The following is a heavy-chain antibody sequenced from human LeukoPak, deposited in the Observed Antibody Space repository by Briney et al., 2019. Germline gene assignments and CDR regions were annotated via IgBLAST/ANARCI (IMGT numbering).Heavy chain of an antibody. J-gene: IGHJ4*02. CDR2: ISGSGGST. V-gene: IGHV3-23*01. D-gene: IGHD1-7*01. Sequence: GGSLRLSCAASEFTFSDHYMDWVRQAPGKGLEWVSSISGSGGSTYYADSVKGRFTISRDNFRNTLYLQMNSLRAVDTAVYYCATTYPRLELTYYFDYWGQGTLVTVSS. CDR1: EFTFSDHY. CDR3: ATTYPRLELTYYFDY.